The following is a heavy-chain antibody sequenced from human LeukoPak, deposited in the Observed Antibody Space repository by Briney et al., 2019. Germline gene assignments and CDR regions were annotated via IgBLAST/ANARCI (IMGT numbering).Heavy chain of an antibody. D-gene: IGHD4-17*01. V-gene: IGHV3-23*01. CDR3: AKDYGDYAPYSYFDF. CDR2: ISGGST. J-gene: IGHJ4*02. Sequence: GGSLSLSCAASGFTFSSYAMSWVRQAPGKGLEWVSSISGGSTYYADSVKGRFTISRDNSKNTLFLQMNSLRAEDTAIYYCAKDYGDYAPYSYFDFWGQGTLVTVSS. CDR1: GFTFSSYA.